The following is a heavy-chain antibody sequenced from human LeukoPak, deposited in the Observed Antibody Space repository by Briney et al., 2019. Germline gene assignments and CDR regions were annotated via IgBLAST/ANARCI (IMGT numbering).Heavy chain of an antibody. V-gene: IGHV3-30*04. J-gene: IGHJ4*02. Sequence: GRSLRLSCAASGFTFSSYAMHWVRQAPGRGLEWVAVIPYDGSNKYYADSVKGRFTISRDNSKNTLYLQMNSLRAEDTAVYYCARDPTNYYDSSGYYYWGQGTLVTVSS. CDR3: ARDPTNYYDSSGYYY. CDR2: IPYDGSNK. D-gene: IGHD3-22*01. CDR1: GFTFSSYA.